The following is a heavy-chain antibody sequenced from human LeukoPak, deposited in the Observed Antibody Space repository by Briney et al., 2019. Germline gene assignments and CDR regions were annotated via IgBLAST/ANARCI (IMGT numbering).Heavy chain of an antibody. V-gene: IGHV1-8*01. CDR3: ACYSGYDSYYYYGMDV. Sequence: ASVKVSCKASGYTFTSYDINWVRQATGQGLEWMGWMNPNSGNTGCAQKFQGRVTMTRNTSISTAYMELSSLRSEDTAVYYCACYSGYDSYYYYGMDVWGQGTTVTVSS. D-gene: IGHD5-12*01. J-gene: IGHJ6*02. CDR1: GYTFTSYD. CDR2: MNPNSGNT.